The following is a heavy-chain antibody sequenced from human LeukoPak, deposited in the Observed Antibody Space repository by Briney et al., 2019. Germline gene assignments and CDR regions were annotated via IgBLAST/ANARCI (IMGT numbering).Heavy chain of an antibody. CDR1: GFTFSSYS. CDR2: ISGSGGST. D-gene: IGHD5-18*01. J-gene: IGHJ3*02. CDR3: AKGSGYSYGFDDAFDI. Sequence: GGSLRLSCAASGFTFSSYSMNWVRQAPGKGLEWVSAISGSGGSTYYADSVKGRFTISRDNSKNTLYLQMNSLRAEDTAVYYCAKGSGYSYGFDDAFDIWGQGTMVTVSS. V-gene: IGHV3-23*01.